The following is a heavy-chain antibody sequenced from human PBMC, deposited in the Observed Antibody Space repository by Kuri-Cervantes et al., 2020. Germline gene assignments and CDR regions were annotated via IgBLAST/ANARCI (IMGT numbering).Heavy chain of an antibody. CDR1: GGTFSSYA. CDR2: IIPIFGTA. J-gene: IGHJ3*02. V-gene: IGHV1-69*06. D-gene: IGHD3-10*01. Sequence: SVKVSCKASGGTFSSYAISWVRQAPGQGLEWMRGIIPIFGTANYAQKFQGRVTITADKSTSTAYMELSSLRSEDTAVYYCARSRYGSYNAAFDIWGQGTMVTVSS. CDR3: ARSRYGSYNAAFDI.